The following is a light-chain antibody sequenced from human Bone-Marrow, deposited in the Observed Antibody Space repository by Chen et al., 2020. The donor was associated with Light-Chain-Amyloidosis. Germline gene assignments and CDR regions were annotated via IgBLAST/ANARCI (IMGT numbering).Light chain of an antibody. CDR1: QSVLYSSNNKNY. CDR3: QQYYNAPIT. V-gene: IGKV4-1*01. J-gene: IGKJ5*01. CDR2: WAS. Sequence: DIVMTQSPDSLVASLGERATINCKSSQSVLYSSNNKNYLAWYQQKPGQPPKLLIYWASTRESGVPDRFSGSGSATDFTRTISSLQAEDAAVYYCQQYYNAPITFGQGTRLEIK.